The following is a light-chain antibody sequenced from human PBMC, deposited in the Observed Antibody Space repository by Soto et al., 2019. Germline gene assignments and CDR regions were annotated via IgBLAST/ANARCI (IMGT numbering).Light chain of an antibody. CDR2: GVS. Sequence: ETAWTLSPGPLSLSPGARATLSCDATQPASSNSLAWYQQKAGQAPRLLISGVSNWDTGIPDRFSGSGSGTDFTLTISRLQPEDFALYYCQQYGSSPMTFGQGTRLEI. CDR1: QPASSNS. CDR3: QQYGSSPMT. V-gene: IGKV3-20*01. J-gene: IGKJ5*01.